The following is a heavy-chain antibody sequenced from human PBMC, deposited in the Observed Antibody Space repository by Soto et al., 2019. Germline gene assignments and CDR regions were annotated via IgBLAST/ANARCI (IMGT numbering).Heavy chain of an antibody. CDR1: GGSISTDKW. J-gene: IGHJ3*02. Sequence: PETLSHTCAVSGGSISTDKWWTWVRQPPGKGLEWIGEIYHSGNTNYNPSLMSRVTISIDISNNQFSVRLSSVTAADTAMYYCANNRWADPFDIWGQGTMVT. CDR2: IYHSGNT. D-gene: IGHD3-16*02. V-gene: IGHV4-4*03. CDR3: ANNRWADPFDI.